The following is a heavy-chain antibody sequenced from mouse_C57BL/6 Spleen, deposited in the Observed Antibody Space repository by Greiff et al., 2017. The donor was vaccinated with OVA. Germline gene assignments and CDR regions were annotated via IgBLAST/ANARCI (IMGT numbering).Heavy chain of an antibody. Sequence: QVQLQQSGAELVKPGASVKLSCKASGYTFTEYTIHWVKQRPGQGLEWIGWIYPGSGSIKYNEKFKDKATLTAEKSSSTVYIELSRLTSEDTAVYFGARHEGGTSYAMDYWGQGTSVTVSS. CDR2: IYPGSGSI. CDR3: ARHEGGTSYAMDY. J-gene: IGHJ4*01. D-gene: IGHD2-10*02. CDR1: GYTFTEYT. V-gene: IGHV1-62-2*01.